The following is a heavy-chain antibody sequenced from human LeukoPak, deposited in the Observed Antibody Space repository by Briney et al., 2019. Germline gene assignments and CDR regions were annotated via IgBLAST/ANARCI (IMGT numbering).Heavy chain of an antibody. CDR2: IYYGGST. CDR1: GGSISSSSYY. CDR3: ARHDLPGGDWFDP. Sequence: SETLSLTCTVSGGSISSSSYYWGWIRQPPGKGLEWIGSIYYGGSTYYNSSLKSRVTISVDTSKNQFSLKLSSVTAADTAVYYCARHDLPGGDWFDPWGQGTLVTVSS. V-gene: IGHV4-39*01. D-gene: IGHD3-10*01. J-gene: IGHJ5*02.